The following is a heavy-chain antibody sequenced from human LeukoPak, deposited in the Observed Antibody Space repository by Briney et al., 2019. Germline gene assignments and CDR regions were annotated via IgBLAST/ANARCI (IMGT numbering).Heavy chain of an antibody. CDR2: ISYDGSNK. V-gene: IGHV3-30-3*01. J-gene: IGHJ6*02. Sequence: QPGGSLRLSCAASGFTVSSNYMSWVRQAPGKGLEWVAVISYDGSNKYYADSVKGRFTISRDNSKNTLYLQMNSLRAEDTAVYYCARGRYRTRGPIDHYYYYGMDVWGQGTTVTVSS. CDR1: GFTVSSNY. CDR3: ARGRYRTRGPIDHYYYYGMDV. D-gene: IGHD2-2*01.